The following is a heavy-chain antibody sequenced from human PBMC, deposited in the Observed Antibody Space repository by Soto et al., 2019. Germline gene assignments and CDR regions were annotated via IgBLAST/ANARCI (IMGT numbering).Heavy chain of an antibody. CDR3: ANLNGDQIAAAPTPLDY. J-gene: IGHJ4*02. CDR2: ISYDGSNK. Sequence: PGGSLSLSCAASGFTFSSYGMHWVRQAPGKGLEWVAVISYDGSNKYYADSVKGRFTISRDNSKNTLYLQMNSLRAEDTAVYYCANLNGDQIAAAPTPLDYWGQGTLVTVSS. V-gene: IGHV3-30*18. D-gene: IGHD6-13*01. CDR1: GFTFSSYG.